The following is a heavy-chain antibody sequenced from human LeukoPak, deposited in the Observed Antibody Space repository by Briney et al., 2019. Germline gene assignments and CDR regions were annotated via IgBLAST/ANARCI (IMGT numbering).Heavy chain of an antibody. J-gene: IGHJ4*02. CDR3: AKAPVTSCRGAYCYPFDY. CDR2: ISVSGNT. V-gene: IGHV3-23*01. D-gene: IGHD2-21*01. Sequence: GGSLRLSCAASGFTLSSYAMSWVRQGPGKGLEWVSAISVSGNTYHADSVRGRFTISRDSSKNTLYLQMNSLRAEDAAVYYCAKAPVTSCRGAYCYPFDYWGQGTLVTVSS. CDR1: GFTLSSYA.